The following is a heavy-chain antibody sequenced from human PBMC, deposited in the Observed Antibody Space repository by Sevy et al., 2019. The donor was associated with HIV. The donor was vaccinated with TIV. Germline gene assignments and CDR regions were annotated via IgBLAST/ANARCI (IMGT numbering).Heavy chain of an antibody. CDR1: GFTFSNAW. V-gene: IGHV3-15*01. CDR3: TTEVGSGSWYDYYFDY. D-gene: IGHD6-13*01. J-gene: IGHJ4*02. CDR2: FKSKTDGGTT. Sequence: GGSLRLSCAASGFTFSNAWMSWVRQAPGKGLEWIGHFKSKTDGGTTDYAAPVKGRFTISRDDSKNTLFLQMNSLKTEDTAVYYCTTEVGSGSWYDYYFDYWGQGTLVTVSS.